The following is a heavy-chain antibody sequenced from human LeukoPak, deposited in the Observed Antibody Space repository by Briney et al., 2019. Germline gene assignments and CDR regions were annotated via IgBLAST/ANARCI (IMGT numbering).Heavy chain of an antibody. CDR1: GGTFSGYY. Sequence: SETLSLTCAVYGGTFSGYYWSWIRQPPGKGLEWIGEINHSGSTNYNPSLKSRVTISVDTSKNQFSLKLSSVTAADTAVYYCARSIRGLVRYYSDYGNFDYWGQGTLVTVSS. CDR2: INHSGST. V-gene: IGHV4-34*01. CDR3: ARSIRGLVRYYSDYGNFDY. D-gene: IGHD4-11*01. J-gene: IGHJ4*02.